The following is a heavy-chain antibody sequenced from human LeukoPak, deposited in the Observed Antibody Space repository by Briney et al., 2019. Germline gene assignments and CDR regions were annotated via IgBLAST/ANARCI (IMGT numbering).Heavy chain of an antibody. CDR3: ARDAIVARGNWFDP. J-gene: IGHJ5*02. D-gene: IGHD2-15*01. CDR2: IIAIFGTA. V-gene: IGHV1-69*01. CDR1: GGTFSSYA. Sequence: GSSVKVSCKASGGTFSSYAISWVPQAPGQGLERMGGIIAIFGTANYAQKFQGRVTITADESTSTAYMELSSLRSEDTAVYYCARDAIVARGNWFDPWGQGTLVTVSS.